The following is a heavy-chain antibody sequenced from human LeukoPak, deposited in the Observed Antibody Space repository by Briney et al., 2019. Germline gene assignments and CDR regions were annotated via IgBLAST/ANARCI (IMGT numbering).Heavy chain of an antibody. CDR3: SKLAVASADS. CDR1: GFSFRDYE. Sequence: GGSLRLSCAASGFSFRDYEMNWVRQSPAKGLEWVSNISPNGGTKYYAGSVKGRFTISRDNAKNSLYLQMNSLRAEDTGVYFCSKLAVASADSWGQGTLVTVSS. CDR2: ISPNGGTK. D-gene: IGHD6-19*01. V-gene: IGHV3-48*03. J-gene: IGHJ4*02.